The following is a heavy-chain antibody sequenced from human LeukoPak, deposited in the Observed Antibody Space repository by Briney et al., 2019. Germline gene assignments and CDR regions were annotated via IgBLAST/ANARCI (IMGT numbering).Heavy chain of an antibody. J-gene: IGHJ4*02. CDR2: IYYSGST. Sequence: SETLPLTRTVSGGSISSYYWSWIRQPPGKGLEWIGYIYYSGSTNYNPSLKSRVTISVDTSKNQFSLKLSSVTAADTAVYYCARAPYSGSYPSDYWGQGTLVTVSS. D-gene: IGHD1-26*01. V-gene: IGHV4-59*01. CDR3: ARAPYSGSYPSDY. CDR1: GGSISSYY.